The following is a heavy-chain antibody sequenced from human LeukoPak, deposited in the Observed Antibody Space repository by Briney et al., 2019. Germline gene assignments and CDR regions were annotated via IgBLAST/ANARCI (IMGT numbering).Heavy chain of an antibody. CDR1: GGSLSSYY. V-gene: IGHV4-59*01. Sequence: SETLSLTCTVSGGSLSSYYWSWIRQPPGKGLEWIGYIYYSGSTNYNPSLESRVTILVDTSKNQFSLKLSSVTAADTAVYYCARDRGLLVDSWGQGTLVTVSS. J-gene: IGHJ4*02. D-gene: IGHD6-6*01. CDR3: ARDRGLLVDS. CDR2: IYYSGST.